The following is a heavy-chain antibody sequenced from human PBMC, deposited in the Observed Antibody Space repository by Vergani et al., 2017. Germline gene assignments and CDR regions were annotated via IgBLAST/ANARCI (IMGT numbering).Heavy chain of an antibody. CDR2: FDPEDGET. D-gene: IGHD3-3*01. Sequence: QVQLVQSGAEVKKPGASVKVSCKVSGYTLTELSMHWVRQAPGKGLEWMGGFDPEDGETIYAQKFQGRVTMTRDTSTSTVYMELSSLRSEDTAVYYCARDGTYYDFWSGYCHFDYWGQGTLVTVSS. J-gene: IGHJ4*02. CDR1: GYTLTELS. V-gene: IGHV1-24*01. CDR3: ARDGTYYDFWSGYCHFDY.